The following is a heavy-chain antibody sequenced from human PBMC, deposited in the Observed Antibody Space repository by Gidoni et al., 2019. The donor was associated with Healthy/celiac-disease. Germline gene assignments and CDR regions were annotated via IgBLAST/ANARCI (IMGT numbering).Heavy chain of an antibody. CDR3: TIIAAAGKYYFDY. Sequence: EVQLVESGGGLVKPGGSLRLSWAASVFTFSNAWMSWVRQAAGKGLEWVGRIKSKTDGGTTDYAAPVKGRFTISRDDSKNTLYLQMNSLKTEDTAVYYCTIIAAAGKYYFDYWGQGTLVTVSS. CDR2: IKSKTDGGTT. V-gene: IGHV3-15*01. CDR1: VFTFSNAW. J-gene: IGHJ4*02. D-gene: IGHD6-13*01.